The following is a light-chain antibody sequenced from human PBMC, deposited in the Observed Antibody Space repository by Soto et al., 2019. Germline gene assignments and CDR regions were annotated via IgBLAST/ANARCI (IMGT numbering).Light chain of an antibody. CDR3: SSFTSSSTYV. J-gene: IGLJ1*01. CDR1: SSDVGGYNY. Sequence: QSALTQPASVSGSPGQSIAISCTGTSSDVGGYNYVSWYQQHPGKAPKLIIYDVTNRPSGVSDRFSGSKSGNTASLTISGLQAEDVADYYCSSFTSSSTYVFGSGTKLTVL. CDR2: DVT. V-gene: IGLV2-14*01.